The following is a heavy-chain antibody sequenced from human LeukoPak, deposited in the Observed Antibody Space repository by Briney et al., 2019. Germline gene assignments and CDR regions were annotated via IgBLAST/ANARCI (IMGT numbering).Heavy chain of an antibody. D-gene: IGHD6-19*01. V-gene: IGHV3-23*01. CDR1: GFTFSSYG. CDR2: ISGSGGST. Sequence: GGSLRLSCAASGFTFSSYGMSWVRQAPGKGLEWVSAISGSGGSTYYADSVKGRFTISRDNSKNTLYLQMNSLRAEDTAVYYCAKVSYSSVLYYYYGMDVWGQGTTVTVSS. CDR3: AKVSYSSVLYYYYGMDV. J-gene: IGHJ6*02.